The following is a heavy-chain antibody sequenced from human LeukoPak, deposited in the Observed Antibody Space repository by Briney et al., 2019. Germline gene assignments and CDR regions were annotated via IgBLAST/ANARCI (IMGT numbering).Heavy chain of an antibody. CDR2: IKQDGSEK. CDR3: ASTPRYCSGGSCFFYFDY. D-gene: IGHD2-15*01. J-gene: IGHJ4*02. V-gene: IGHV3-7*01. CDR1: GFTFSSYW. Sequence: PGGSLRLSCAASGFTFSSYWMSWVRQAPGKGLEWVANIKQDGSEKYYVDSVKGRFTISRDNAKNSLYLQMNSLRAEDTAVYYCASTPRYCSGGSCFFYFDYWGQGTLVTVSS.